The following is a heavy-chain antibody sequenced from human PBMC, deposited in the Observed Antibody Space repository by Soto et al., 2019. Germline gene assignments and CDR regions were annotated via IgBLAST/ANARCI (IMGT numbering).Heavy chain of an antibody. CDR2: IYYSGST. CDR1: GGSISSGGYY. D-gene: IGHD1-1*01. V-gene: IGHV4-31*03. J-gene: IGHJ4*02. Sequence: QVQLQESGPGLVKPSQTLSLTCTVPGGSISSGGYYWSWIRQHPGKGLEWIGYIYYSGSTYYNPSLKSRVTISVETSKNQFSLKLGSVTAADTAVYYCAREGFEGGSRHHHFDYWGQGTLVTVSS. CDR3: AREGFEGGSRHHHFDY.